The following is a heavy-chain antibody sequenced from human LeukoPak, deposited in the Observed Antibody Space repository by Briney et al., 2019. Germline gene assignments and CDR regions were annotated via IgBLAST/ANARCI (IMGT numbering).Heavy chain of an antibody. CDR2: MNPNSGNT. CDR3: ASSLSIAVNLDY. V-gene: IGHV1-8*01. D-gene: IGHD6-19*01. CDR1: GYTFSSYD. Sequence: ASVKVSCKASGYTFSSYDINWVRQATGQGLGWMGWMNPNSGNTGYTQKFQGRVTMTRSTSISTAYMELSSLRFDDTAVYYCASSLSIAVNLDYWGQGTLVTVSS. J-gene: IGHJ4*02.